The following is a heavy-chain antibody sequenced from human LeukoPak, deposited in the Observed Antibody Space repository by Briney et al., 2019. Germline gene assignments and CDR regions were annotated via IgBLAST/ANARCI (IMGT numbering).Heavy chain of an antibody. V-gene: IGHV3-33*01. Sequence: GGSLRLSCAASGFTFSIYGIHWVRQAPGRGLEWVAVIWSDGSNKYYADSVKGRFTISRDNSKNTLYLLMNSLRAEDTAVYYCAGASGPFDYWGQGTLVTVSS. CDR3: AGASGPFDY. CDR2: IWSDGSNK. D-gene: IGHD6-19*01. J-gene: IGHJ4*02. CDR1: GFTFSIYG.